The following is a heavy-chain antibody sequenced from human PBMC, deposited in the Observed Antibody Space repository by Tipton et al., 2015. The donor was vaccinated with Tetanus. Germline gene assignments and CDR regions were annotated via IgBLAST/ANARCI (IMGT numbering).Heavy chain of an antibody. CDR2: IYDSGST. D-gene: IGHD7-27*01. J-gene: IGHJ4*02. V-gene: IGHV4-61*01. CDR1: GGSVSSGNYF. Sequence: TLSLTCTVSGGSVSSGNYFWTWIRQSPGTGLEWIGNIYDSGSTIYNPSLKSRVTISKDTSKNQFSLNLNSVTAADTAVYYCARGKNWGTDYWGQGILVTVSS. CDR3: ARGKNWGTDY.